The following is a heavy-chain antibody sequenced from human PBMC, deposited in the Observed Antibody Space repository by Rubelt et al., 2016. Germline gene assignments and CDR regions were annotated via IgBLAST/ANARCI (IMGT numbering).Heavy chain of an antibody. CDR1: GFTVSSNY. CDR2: IYSGGST. V-gene: IGHV3-66*01. CDR3: ARERGYFDWLLIY. Sequence: VQLAESGGGLVQPGGSLRLSCAASGFTVSSNYMSWVRQAPGKGLEWVSVIYSGGSTYYADSVKGRFTISRDNAKNSLYLQMNSLRAEDTAVYYCARERGYFDWLLIYWGQGTLVTVSS. D-gene: IGHD3-9*01. J-gene: IGHJ4*02.